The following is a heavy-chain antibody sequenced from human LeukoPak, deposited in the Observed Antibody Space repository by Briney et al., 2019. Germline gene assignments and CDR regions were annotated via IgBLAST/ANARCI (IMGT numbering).Heavy chain of an antibody. CDR2: ISGSGGST. J-gene: IGHJ4*02. Sequence: GGSLRLSCAASGFTFSSYAMSWVRQAPGKGLEWVSAISGSGGSTYYADSVKGRFTISRDNSKNTLYLQMNSLRAEDTAVYYCAKAGGYCTNGVCYTSYYFDYWGQGTLVTVSS. D-gene: IGHD2-8*01. CDR3: AKAGGYCTNGVCYTSYYFDY. CDR1: GFTFSSYA. V-gene: IGHV3-23*01.